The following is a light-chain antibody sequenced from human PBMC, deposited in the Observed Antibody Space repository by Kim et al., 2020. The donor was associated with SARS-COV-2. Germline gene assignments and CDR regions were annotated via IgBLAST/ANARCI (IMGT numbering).Light chain of an antibody. J-gene: IGKJ4*01. CDR3: QQYENLVT. CDR2: DAS. Sequence: DIQMTQSPSSLSASVGDRVTITCQASQDISIHLNWYQQKSGKAPKLLIYDASNLEIGVPSRFTGSGSGTHFTFTISSLQPEDIATYYCQQYENLVTFGGGTKLEI. CDR1: QDISIH. V-gene: IGKV1-33*01.